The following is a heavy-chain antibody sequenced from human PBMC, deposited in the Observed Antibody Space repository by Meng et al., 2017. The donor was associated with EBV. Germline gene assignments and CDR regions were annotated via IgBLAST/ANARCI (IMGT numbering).Heavy chain of an antibody. Sequence: QVKVGQSGSEVTKAGASVNIACKCSGYAFSHYAVNGVRQAPGQGLEWMGWINTNNGFPSYAQGFTGRLIFSLDTSVSTSFLQISGLKAEDTAVYYCARGLAYGDYGLDSWGQGTLVTVSS. CDR1: GYAFSHYA. CDR3: ARGLAYGDYGLDS. J-gene: IGHJ4*02. V-gene: IGHV7-4-1*02. D-gene: IGHD4-17*01. CDR2: INTNNGFP.